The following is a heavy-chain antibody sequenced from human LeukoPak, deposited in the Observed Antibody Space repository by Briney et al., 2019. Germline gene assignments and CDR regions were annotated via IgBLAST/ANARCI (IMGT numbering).Heavy chain of an antibody. J-gene: IGHJ4*02. V-gene: IGHV5-51*01. Sequence: GESLKISFKGSGYSFTSYWIAWVRQMPGKGLEWMGIIYPGDSDTRYSPSFQGQVTISADKSISTAYLQWSSLKASDTAMYYCARECPMSTVNYWGQGTLVTVSS. CDR2: IYPGDSDT. CDR1: GYSFTSYW. D-gene: IGHD4-17*01. CDR3: ARECPMSTVNY.